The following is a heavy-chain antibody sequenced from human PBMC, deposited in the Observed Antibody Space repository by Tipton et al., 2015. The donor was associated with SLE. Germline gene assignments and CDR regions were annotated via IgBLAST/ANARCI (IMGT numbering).Heavy chain of an antibody. Sequence: TLSLTCPVSGGSVSSASHVWDWIRRPPGKGLEWIGTIYHSGSTNYNPSLHSRVTISLDTSKNQFSLRLTSMTAADTAVYYCASHRITGTDPFDYWGQGTLVTVSS. CDR1: GGSVSSASHV. D-gene: IGHD1-20*01. V-gene: IGHV4-39*07. CDR3: ASHRITGTDPFDY. J-gene: IGHJ4*02. CDR2: IYHSGST.